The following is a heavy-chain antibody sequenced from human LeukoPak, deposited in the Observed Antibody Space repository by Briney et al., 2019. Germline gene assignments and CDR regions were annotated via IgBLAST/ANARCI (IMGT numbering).Heavy chain of an antibody. CDR3: ARLVSNWFDP. CDR1: GFTFSDY. CDR2: ISTTGNTI. Sequence: GGSLRLSCAASGFTFSDYMSWIRQAPGKGLEWVSYISTTGNTIYYADSVKGRFTISGDNAKKSLYLQMNSLRAEDTAVYYCARLVSNWFDPWGQGTLVTVSS. D-gene: IGHD1-26*01. V-gene: IGHV3-11*01. J-gene: IGHJ5*02.